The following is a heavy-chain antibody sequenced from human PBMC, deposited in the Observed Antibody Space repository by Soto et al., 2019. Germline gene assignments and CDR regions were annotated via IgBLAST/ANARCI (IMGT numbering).Heavy chain of an antibody. CDR3: ASRYCSSTSCYAGSPHHYYYGMDV. Sequence: QVQLVQSGAEVKKPGSSVKVSCKASGGTFSSYAISWVRQAPGQGLEWMGGIIPIFGTANYAQKFQGRVTITADESTSTAYMELSSLRSEDTAVYYCASRYCSSTSCYAGSPHHYYYGMDVWGQGTTVTVSS. CDR2: IIPIFGTA. D-gene: IGHD2-2*01. V-gene: IGHV1-69*01. J-gene: IGHJ6*02. CDR1: GGTFSSYA.